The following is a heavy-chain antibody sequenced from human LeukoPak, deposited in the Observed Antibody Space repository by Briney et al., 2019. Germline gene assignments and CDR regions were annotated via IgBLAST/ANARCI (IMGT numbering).Heavy chain of an antibody. V-gene: IGHV4-4*07. D-gene: IGHD6-19*01. CDR2: IHTSGST. J-gene: IGHJ4*02. Sequence: SETLSLTCTVSGGSISNYHWSWIRQPAGKGLEWIGQIHTSGSTNYNPPLKSRVSMSIDTTEDQVSLTIRSVTTADTAFYYCARRDISSGWSFDYWGQGTLVTVSS. CDR3: ARRDISSGWSFDY. CDR1: GGSISNYH.